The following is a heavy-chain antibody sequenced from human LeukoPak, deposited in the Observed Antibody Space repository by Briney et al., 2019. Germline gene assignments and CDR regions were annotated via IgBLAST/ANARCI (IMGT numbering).Heavy chain of an antibody. CDR3: AGSGYGSGWCDY. D-gene: IGHD6-19*01. J-gene: IGHJ4*02. Sequence: PGGSLRLSCAASGXTVTRNFMSWVRQAPGKGLDWVSVLYSGGDTYYADSVKGRFTISRDDSKNTLYLQMNSLRVDDTAVYYCAGSGYGSGWCDYWGQGSLVTVSS. CDR1: GXTVTRNF. V-gene: IGHV3-53*01. CDR2: LYSGGDT.